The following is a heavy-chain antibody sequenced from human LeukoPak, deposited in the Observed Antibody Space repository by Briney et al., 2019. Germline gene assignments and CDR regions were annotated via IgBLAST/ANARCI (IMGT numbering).Heavy chain of an antibody. V-gene: IGHV4-39*01. J-gene: IGHJ4*02. CDR3: ARQGWSSAXGXXFDX. D-gene: IGHD6-19*01. CDR1: GGSISSSSYY. Sequence: SETLSLTCGVSGGSISSSSYYWGWIRQPPGKGLEWVGTIYYSGSTYYNPSLKSRVTISVDTSKNQFSLKLSSVTAADTAVDYCARQGWSSAXGXXFDXXGQGXXVT. CDR2: IYYSGST.